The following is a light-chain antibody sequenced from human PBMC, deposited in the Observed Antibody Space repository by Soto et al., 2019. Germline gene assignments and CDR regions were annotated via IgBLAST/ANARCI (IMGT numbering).Light chain of an antibody. CDR3: SSYAGRNIVL. V-gene: IGLV2-8*01. Sequence: QSALTQPPSASGSPGQSVTIACTGTSSDVGGYKYVSWYQQHPGKAPKLMIYEVNERPSGVPDRFSGSKSGHTASLTVFGLQADDEADYFCSSYAGRNIVLFGGGTKLTVL. CDR1: SSDVGGYKY. CDR2: EVN. J-gene: IGLJ2*01.